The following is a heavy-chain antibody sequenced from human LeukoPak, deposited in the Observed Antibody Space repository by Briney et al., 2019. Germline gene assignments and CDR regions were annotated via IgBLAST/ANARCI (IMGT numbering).Heavy chain of an antibody. D-gene: IGHD3-22*01. CDR1: RFTFSAYT. J-gene: IGHJ4*02. CDR3: ARDRYYYDSSAYYLGFDY. V-gene: IGHV3-21*01. Sequence: GGSLRLSCAASRFTFSAYTMSWVRQAPGKGLEWVSSISGGSSFIYYADSVKGRFTISRDNAKNSLYLHMNSLRAEDTAVYYCARDRYYYDSSAYYLGFDYWGQGTLVTVSS. CDR2: ISGGSSFI.